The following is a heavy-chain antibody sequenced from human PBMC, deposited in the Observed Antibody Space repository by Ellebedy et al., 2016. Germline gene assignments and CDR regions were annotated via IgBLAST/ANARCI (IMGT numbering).Heavy chain of an antibody. CDR1: GGSISSGDYY. V-gene: IGHV4-30-4*01. CDR2: IYYSGST. Sequence: SETLSLXXTVSGGSISSGDYYWSWIRQPPGKGLEWIGYIYYSGSTYYNPSLKSRVTISVDTSKNQFSLKLSSVTAADTAVYYCARGLGFDPWGQGTLVTVSS. CDR3: ARGLGFDP. J-gene: IGHJ5*02.